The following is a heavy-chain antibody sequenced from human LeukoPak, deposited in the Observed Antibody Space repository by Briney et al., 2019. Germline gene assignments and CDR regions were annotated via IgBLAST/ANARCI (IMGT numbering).Heavy chain of an antibody. CDR3: ARWYCSSTSCYGLDY. CDR2: IWYDGSNK. D-gene: IGHD2-2*01. V-gene: IGHV3-33*01. J-gene: IGHJ4*02. CDR1: GFTFSSYG. Sequence: GGSLRLSCAASGFTFSSYGMHWVRQAPGKGLEWVAVIWYDGSNKYYADSVKGRFTISRDNSKNTLYLQMNSLRAEDTAVYYCARWYCSSTSCYGLDYWGQGTLVTVSS.